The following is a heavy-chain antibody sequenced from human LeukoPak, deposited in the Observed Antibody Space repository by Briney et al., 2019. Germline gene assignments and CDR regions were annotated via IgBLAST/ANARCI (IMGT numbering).Heavy chain of an antibody. J-gene: IGHJ4*02. D-gene: IGHD6-13*01. Sequence: GASLKISCKGSGYTFTSYRTGWVRQMPGKGLEWMGIIYPGDSDTRYSPSFQGEVTISADKSISTAYLQWSSLKASDTAMYYCARLLAAAAPPGVWGQGTLVTVSS. V-gene: IGHV5-51*01. CDR2: IYPGDSDT. CDR1: GYTFTSYR. CDR3: ARLLAAAAPPGV.